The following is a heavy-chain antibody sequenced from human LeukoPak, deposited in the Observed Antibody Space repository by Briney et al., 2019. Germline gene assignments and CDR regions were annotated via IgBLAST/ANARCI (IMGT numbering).Heavy chain of an antibody. Sequence: GGSLRLSCAASGFTFSTYAMTWVRQAPGKGLEWVSLISGTGGSTYYADSVKGRLTISRDNSKNTLYLQMNSLRAEDTAVYYCARVVDHDYGDYYLDYWGQGTLVTVSS. CDR2: ISGTGGST. CDR1: GFTFSTYA. V-gene: IGHV3-23*01. D-gene: IGHD4-17*01. J-gene: IGHJ4*02. CDR3: ARVVDHDYGDYYLDY.